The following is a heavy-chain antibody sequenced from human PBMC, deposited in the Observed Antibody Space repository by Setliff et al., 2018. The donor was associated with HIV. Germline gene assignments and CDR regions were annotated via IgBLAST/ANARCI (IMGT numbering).Heavy chain of an antibody. Sequence: GASVKVSCKVSGYTLTELSMHWVRQAPGKGLEWMGGFDPEDVETIYAQKFQGRVTMTEDTSTDTAYMELNSLRSEDTAMYYCATVRAYYYDSSGQEYFQHWGQGTLVTVSS. CDR2: FDPEDVET. D-gene: IGHD3-22*01. CDR1: GYTLTELS. CDR3: ATVRAYYYDSSGQEYFQH. V-gene: IGHV1-24*01. J-gene: IGHJ1*01.